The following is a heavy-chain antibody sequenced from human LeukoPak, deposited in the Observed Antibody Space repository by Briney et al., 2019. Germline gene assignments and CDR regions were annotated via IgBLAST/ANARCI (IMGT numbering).Heavy chain of an antibody. Sequence: GGSLRLSCAASGFTFDSYVMSWVRQAPGKGLEWVAAISGRGGSTYYADSVKGRFTISRENSKNTLYLQMNSLRAEDTAVYYCAKPITVIADAFDIWGQGTMATVSS. CDR1: GFTFDSYV. CDR3: AKPITVIADAFDI. V-gene: IGHV3-23*01. J-gene: IGHJ3*02. D-gene: IGHD3-22*01. CDR2: ISGRGGST.